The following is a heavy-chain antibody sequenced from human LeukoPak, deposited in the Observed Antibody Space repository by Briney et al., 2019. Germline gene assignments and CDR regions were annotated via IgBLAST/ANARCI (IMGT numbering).Heavy chain of an antibody. D-gene: IGHD6-6*01. J-gene: IGHJ5*02. CDR3: ARGVSQGQLVDNWFDP. V-gene: IGHV4-34*01. CDR2: INHSGST. Sequence: SETLSLTCAVYGGSFSGCYWSWLRQPPGKGLEWIGEINHSGSTNYNPSLKSRVTISVDTSKNQFSLKLSSVHAADTAVYYCARGVSQGQLVDNWFDPWGQGTLVTVSS. CDR1: GGSFSGCY.